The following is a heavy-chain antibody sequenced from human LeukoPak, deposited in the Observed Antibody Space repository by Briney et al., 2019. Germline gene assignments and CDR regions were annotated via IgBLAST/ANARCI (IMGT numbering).Heavy chain of an antibody. V-gene: IGHV3-74*01. Sequence: GGSLRLSCAASGITFTNYWMYWVRQAPGKGLVWVSRISGDGRSASYADSVKGRFTISRDNAKNTLSLQMNSLRVEDTAVYYCRLWFGDLGLDYWGQGTLVTVSS. D-gene: IGHD3-10*01. CDR3: RLWFGDLGLDY. CDR2: ISGDGRSA. CDR1: GITFTNYW. J-gene: IGHJ4*02.